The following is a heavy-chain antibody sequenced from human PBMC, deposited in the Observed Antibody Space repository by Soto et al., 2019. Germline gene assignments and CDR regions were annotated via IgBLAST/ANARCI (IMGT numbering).Heavy chain of an antibody. CDR3: ARRRSGYYASYLDY. Sequence: SETLSLTCTVSGGSISSSSYYWGWIRQPPGKGLEWIGSIYYSGSTYYNPSLKSRVTISVDTSKNQFSLKLSSVTAADTAVYYCARRRSGYYASYLDYWGQGTLVTVSS. CDR1: GGSISSSSYY. D-gene: IGHD3-3*01. CDR2: IYYSGST. V-gene: IGHV4-39*01. J-gene: IGHJ4*02.